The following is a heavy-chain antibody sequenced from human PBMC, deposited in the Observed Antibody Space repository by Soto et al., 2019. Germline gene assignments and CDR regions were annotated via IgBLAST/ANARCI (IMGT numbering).Heavy chain of an antibody. CDR1: GGSISSGGYS. Sequence: LSLTCAVSGGSISSGGYSWSWIRQPPGKGLEWIGYMYHSGSTYYNPSLKSRVTISIDRSKNQFSLKLSSVTAADTAVYYCATLPPRIVVALLPIPPWGQEILVTSPQ. CDR3: ATLPPRIVVALLPIPP. V-gene: IGHV4-30-2*01. D-gene: IGHD2-21*01. J-gene: IGHJ5*02. CDR2: MYHSGST.